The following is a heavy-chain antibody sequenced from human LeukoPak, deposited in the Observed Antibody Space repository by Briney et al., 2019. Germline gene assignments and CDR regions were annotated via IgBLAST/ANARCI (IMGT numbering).Heavy chain of an antibody. CDR3: AVLRKRGGTFDL. CDR1: RGSISSSNYY. D-gene: IGHD6-25*01. J-gene: IGHJ3*01. V-gene: IGHV4-39*07. Sequence: PSETLSLTCSVSRGSISSSNYYWGWIRQPPGKGLEWIGNITTYYNPFLPSLKGRFTILIDTSKNQFSLSLRSVTAADTAVYYCAVLRKRGGTFDLWGQGTVVTVSS. CDR2: ITTYYNP.